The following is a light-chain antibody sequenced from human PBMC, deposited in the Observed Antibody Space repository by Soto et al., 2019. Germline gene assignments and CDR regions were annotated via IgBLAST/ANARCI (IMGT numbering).Light chain of an antibody. CDR2: EVT. CDR3: SSYADSNSYV. J-gene: IGLJ1*01. CDR1: SSDVGGYNY. Sequence: ALTQPPSASGSPGQSVTISCTGTSSDVGGYNYVYWYQQHPGKAPKLMIYEVTKRPSGVPDRFSGSKSGNTASLTVSGLQAEDEADYYCSSYADSNSYVFGTGTKLTVL. V-gene: IGLV2-8*01.